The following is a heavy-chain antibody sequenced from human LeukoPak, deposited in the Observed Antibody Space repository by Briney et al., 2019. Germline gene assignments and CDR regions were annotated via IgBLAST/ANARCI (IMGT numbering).Heavy chain of an antibody. CDR3: ARPYSSSWYVRAAFDI. D-gene: IGHD6-13*01. CDR1: GGSISSYY. J-gene: IGHJ3*02. Sequence: SETLSLTCTVSGGSISSYYWSWIRQPPGKGLEWIGYIYYSGSTYYNPSLKSRVTISVDTSKNQFSLKLSSVTAADTAVYYCARPYSSSWYVRAAFDIWGQGTMVTVSS. V-gene: IGHV4-59*04. CDR2: IYYSGST.